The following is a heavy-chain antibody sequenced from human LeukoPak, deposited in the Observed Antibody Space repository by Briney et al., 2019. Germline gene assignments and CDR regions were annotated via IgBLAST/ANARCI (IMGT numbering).Heavy chain of an antibody. CDR1: GGSISSSNW. CDR3: ARDWREYYYDSSGYFAY. D-gene: IGHD3-22*01. J-gene: IGHJ4*02. CDR2: IYHSGST. Sequence: PSETLSLTCAVSGGSISSSNWWSWVRQPPGKGLEWIGEIYHSGSTYYNPSLKSRVTISVDTSKNQFSLKLSSVTAADTAVYYCARDWREYYYDSSGYFAYWGQGTLVTVSS. V-gene: IGHV4-4*02.